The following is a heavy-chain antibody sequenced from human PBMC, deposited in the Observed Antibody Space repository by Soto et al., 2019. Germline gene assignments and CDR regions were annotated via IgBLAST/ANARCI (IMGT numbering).Heavy chain of an antibody. V-gene: IGHV3-11*05. CDR3: AREREMATRELAY. J-gene: IGHJ4*02. D-gene: IGHD5-12*01. CDR1: GFTFSDYY. CDR2: ISSSSSYT. Sequence: QVQLVESGGGLVKPGGSLRLSCAASGFTFSDYYMSWIRQAPGKGLEWVSYISSSSSYTNYADSVKGRFTISRDNAKNSLYLQMNSLRAEDTAVYYCAREREMATRELAYWGQGTLFTVSS.